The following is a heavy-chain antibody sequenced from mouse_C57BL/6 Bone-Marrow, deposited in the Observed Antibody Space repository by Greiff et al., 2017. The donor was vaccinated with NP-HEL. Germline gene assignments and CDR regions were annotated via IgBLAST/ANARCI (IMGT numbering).Heavy chain of an antibody. D-gene: IGHD2-5*01. CDR2: IYPGNSDT. CDR3: TRKRDYSNFLAWFAY. Sequence: VHVKQSGTVLARPGASVKMSCKTSGYTFTSYWMHWVKQRPGQGLEWIGAIYPGNSDTSYNQKFKGKAKLTAVTSASTAYMELSSLTNEDSAVYYCTRKRDYSNFLAWFAYWGQGTLVTVSA. CDR1: GYTFTSYW. J-gene: IGHJ3*01. V-gene: IGHV1-5*01.